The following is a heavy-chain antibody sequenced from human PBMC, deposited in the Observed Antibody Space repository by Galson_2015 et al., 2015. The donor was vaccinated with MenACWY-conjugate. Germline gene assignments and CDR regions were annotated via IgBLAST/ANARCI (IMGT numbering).Heavy chain of an antibody. J-gene: IGHJ4*02. CDR3: ARGEGE. Sequence: TLSLTCAVSGDSISSGDYPWNWIRQPPGKGLEWIGHIYHSGNTHYSPSLKSRVTILVDISKNQFYLRLNSVTAADTAVYYCARGEGEWGQGTLVTVSS. V-gene: IGHV4-30-2*01. CDR2: IYHSGNT. CDR1: GDSISSGDYP. D-gene: IGHD3-16*01.